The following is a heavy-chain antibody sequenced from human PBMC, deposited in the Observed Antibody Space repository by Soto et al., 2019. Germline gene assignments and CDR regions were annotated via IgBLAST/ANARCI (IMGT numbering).Heavy chain of an antibody. CDR2: ISAYNGNT. V-gene: IGHV1-18*01. CDR1: GYTFTSYV. J-gene: IGHJ4*02. D-gene: IGHD6-6*01. Sequence: QVQLVQSGAEVKKPGASVKVSCKASGYTFTSYVITWVRQAPGQGLEWMGWISAYNGNTNYAQKLQGRVTMTTDTSTSTAYMELKSLRSDDTAVYYCARDQYSSSWEREVDFDYWGQGTLVTVSS. CDR3: ARDQYSSSWEREVDFDY.